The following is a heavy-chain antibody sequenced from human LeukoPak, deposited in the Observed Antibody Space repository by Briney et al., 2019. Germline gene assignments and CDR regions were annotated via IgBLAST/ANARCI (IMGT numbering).Heavy chain of an antibody. CDR1: GITFSRHW. J-gene: IGHJ4*02. CDR3: ARESRPEGRLIDIDF. D-gene: IGHD1-1*01. Sequence: GSLRLSCVTSGITFSRHWMKWVRQAPGKGLEWVANINLDESEKCYVDSMRGRFTISRDNAENSLYLQMNSLRVEDTALYYCARESRPEGRLIDIDFWGQGTLVTVSS. CDR2: INLDESEK. V-gene: IGHV3-7*01.